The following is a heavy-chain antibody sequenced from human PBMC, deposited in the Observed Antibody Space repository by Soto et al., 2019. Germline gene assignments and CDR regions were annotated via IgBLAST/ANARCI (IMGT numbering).Heavy chain of an antibody. CDR3: ARGPGGWELRGTGRFDF. V-gene: IGHV4-59*01. CDR1: GGSISSYY. CDR2: IYYSGST. J-gene: IGHJ4*02. D-gene: IGHD1-26*01. Sequence: SETLSLTCTVSGGSISSYYWSWIRQPPGKGLEWIGYIYYSGSTNYNPSLKSRVTISVDTSKNQFSLKLSSVTAADTAVYYCARGPGGWELRGTGRFDFWGQGTLVTVSS.